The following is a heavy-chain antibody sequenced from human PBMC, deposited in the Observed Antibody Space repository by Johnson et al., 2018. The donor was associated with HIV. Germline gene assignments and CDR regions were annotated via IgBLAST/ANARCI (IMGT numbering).Heavy chain of an antibody. V-gene: IGHV3-7*03. CDR1: GFTFSSYG. CDR2: IKQDGSKK. Sequence: EQLVESGGGVVQPGGSLRLSCAASGFTFSSYGMHWVRQAPGKGLEWVANIKQDGSKKYYVDSVKGRFTISRDNAKNSLYLQMNSLRAEDTAMYYCAKGRWEATTEDDAFDIGGQGTMVNVS. D-gene: IGHD1-26*01. CDR3: AKGRWEATTEDDAFDI. J-gene: IGHJ3*02.